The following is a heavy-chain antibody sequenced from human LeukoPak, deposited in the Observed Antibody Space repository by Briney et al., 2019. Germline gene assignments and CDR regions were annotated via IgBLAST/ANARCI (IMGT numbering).Heavy chain of an antibody. CDR1: GYSFTGYY. V-gene: IGHV1-2*02. D-gene: IGHD2-8*01. Sequence: ASVKVSCKASGYSFTGYYMNWVRQAPGQGLEWMGWINPHSGGTNSAQKFQGRVTMTRDTSISTAYMELSRLRSDDTAVYYCARGGDIVLMVYAPNYYFDYWGQGTLVTVSS. J-gene: IGHJ4*02. CDR3: ARGGDIVLMVYAPNYYFDY. CDR2: INPHSGGT.